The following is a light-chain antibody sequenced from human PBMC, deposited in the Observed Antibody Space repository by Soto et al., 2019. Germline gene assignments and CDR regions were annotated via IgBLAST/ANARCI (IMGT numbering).Light chain of an antibody. CDR1: QDISNY. CDR2: DAS. Sequence: DIQMTQSPSSLSASVGDRVTITCQASQDISNYLNWYQQKPGKAPKLLIYDASNLETGVPSRFSGSGSGTDFTFTISRLQPEDIATYFCQQYDNLPPPFRGGTKGEIK. J-gene: IGKJ4*01. V-gene: IGKV1-33*01. CDR3: QQYDNLPPP.